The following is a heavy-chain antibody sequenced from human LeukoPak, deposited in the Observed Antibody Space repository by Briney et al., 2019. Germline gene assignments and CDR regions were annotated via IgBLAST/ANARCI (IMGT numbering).Heavy chain of an antibody. Sequence: PGGSLRLSCAASGFTFSSYSMNWVRQAPGNGLEWVSSISSSSSYIYYADSVKGRFTISRDNAKNSLYLQMNSLRAEDTAVYYCARDSGDSSGYYFDAFDIWGQGTMVTVSS. CDR2: ISSSSSYI. CDR3: ARDSGDSSGYYFDAFDI. J-gene: IGHJ3*02. V-gene: IGHV3-21*01. CDR1: GFTFSSYS. D-gene: IGHD3-22*01.